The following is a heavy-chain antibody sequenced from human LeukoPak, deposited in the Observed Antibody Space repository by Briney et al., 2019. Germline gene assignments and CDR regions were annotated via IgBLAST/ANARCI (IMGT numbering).Heavy chain of an antibody. J-gene: IGHJ4*02. V-gene: IGHV3-48*03. CDR2: ISSSGSTI. D-gene: IGHD6-19*01. CDR1: GFTFSSYE. Sequence: GGSLRLSCAASGFTFSSYEMNWVRQAPGKGLEWVSYISSSGSTIYYADSVKGRFTISRDNAKNSLYLQMNSLRAEDTAVYYCAKQHSSGWWITAFDYWGQGTLVTVSS. CDR3: AKQHSSGWWITAFDY.